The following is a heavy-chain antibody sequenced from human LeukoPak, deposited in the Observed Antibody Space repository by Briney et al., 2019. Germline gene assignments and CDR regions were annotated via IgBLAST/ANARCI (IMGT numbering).Heavy chain of an antibody. CDR1: GFTFDDYA. Sequence: PGRSLRLSCAASGFTFDDYAMHWVRQAPGKGLEWVSGISWNSGSIGYADSVKGRFTISRDNAKNSLYLQMNSLRAEDTAVYYCARDRDSSSWYPLYYFDYWGQGTLVTVSS. V-gene: IGHV3-9*01. J-gene: IGHJ4*02. CDR2: ISWNSGSI. D-gene: IGHD6-13*01. CDR3: ARDRDSSSWYPLYYFDY.